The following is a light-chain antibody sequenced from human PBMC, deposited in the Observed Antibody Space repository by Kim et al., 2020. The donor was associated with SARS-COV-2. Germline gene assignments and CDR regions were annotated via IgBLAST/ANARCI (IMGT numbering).Light chain of an antibody. CDR1: QSVNTRS. CDR2: GAS. Sequence: LSPGESATLSCRASQSVNTRSLGWYQQKPGQPPRVLIYGASSRATGIPDRFSGSGSGTDFTLTISRLEPEDFAVYYCQQYGDSSYTFGQGTKLDI. V-gene: IGKV3-20*01. J-gene: IGKJ2*01. CDR3: QQYGDSSYT.